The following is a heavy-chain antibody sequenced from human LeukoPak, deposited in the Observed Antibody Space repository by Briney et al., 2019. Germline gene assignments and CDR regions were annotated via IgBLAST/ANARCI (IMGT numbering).Heavy chain of an antibody. D-gene: IGHD3-22*01. CDR3: ARQDDSSGYLFY. Sequence: PSETLSLTCTVSGGSISSYYWSWIRQPPGKGLEWFGYIYYSGSTNYNPSLKSRVTISVDTSKNQFSLKLSSVTAADTAVYYCARQDDSSGYLFYWGQGTPVTVSS. V-gene: IGHV4-59*08. J-gene: IGHJ4*02. CDR1: GGSISSYY. CDR2: IYYSGST.